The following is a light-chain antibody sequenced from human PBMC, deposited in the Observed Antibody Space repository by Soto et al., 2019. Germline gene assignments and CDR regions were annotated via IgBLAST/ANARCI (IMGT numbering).Light chain of an antibody. CDR2: DVS. V-gene: IGLV2-11*01. CDR3: CSYEGRFVV. J-gene: IGLJ2*01. Sequence: QSALTQPRSVSGSPGQSVTISCTGTSSDVGGYTYVSWYQQHPGKAPKLMVYDVSKRPSGVPDRFSGSKSGNTASLTIYGLQAEDEADYFCCSYEGRFVVFGGGTKLTVL. CDR1: SSDVGGYTY.